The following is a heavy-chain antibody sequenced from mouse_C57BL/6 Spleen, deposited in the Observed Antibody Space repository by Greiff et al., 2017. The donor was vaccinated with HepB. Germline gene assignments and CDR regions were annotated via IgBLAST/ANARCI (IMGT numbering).Heavy chain of an antibody. CDR2: FYPGRGSI. J-gene: IGHJ2*01. CDR3: ARHEDGGELGGY. Sequence: VQVVESGAELVKPGASVKLSCKASGYTFTEYTIHWVKQRSGRGLEWIGWFYPGRGSIKYNEKFKDKATLTADKSSSTVYMELSRLTSEDSAVYFCARHEDGGELGGYWGQGTTLTVSS. D-gene: IGHD4-1*01. V-gene: IGHV1-62-2*01. CDR1: GYTFTEYT.